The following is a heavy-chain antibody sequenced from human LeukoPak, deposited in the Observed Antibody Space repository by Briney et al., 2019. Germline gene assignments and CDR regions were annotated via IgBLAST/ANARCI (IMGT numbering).Heavy chain of an antibody. Sequence: GGSLRLSCAASGFTFSSYAMHWVRQAPGKGLEGVAVISYDGSNKYYADSVKGRFTISRDNSKNTMYLQMNSLRAEDTAVYYCGRERSEWELPKGLTEGYYFYYWGHGNLVTLSS. CDR3: GRERSEWELPKGLTEGYYFYY. J-gene: IGHJ4*01. D-gene: IGHD1-26*01. V-gene: IGHV3-30*04. CDR1: GFTFSSYA. CDR2: ISYDGSNK.